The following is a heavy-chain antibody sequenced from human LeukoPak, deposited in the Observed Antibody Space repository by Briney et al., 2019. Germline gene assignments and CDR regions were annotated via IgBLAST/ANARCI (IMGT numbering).Heavy chain of an antibody. Sequence: PSETLSLTCTVSGGSISSSSYYWGWIRQPPGKGLEWIVSIYYSGSTYYNPSLKSRVTISVDTSKNQFSLELSSVTAADTAVHYCATGRIVVVVAATIPFDYWGQGTLVTVSS. J-gene: IGHJ4*02. D-gene: IGHD2-15*01. CDR3: ATGRIVVVVAATIPFDY. V-gene: IGHV4-39*01. CDR2: IYYSGST. CDR1: GGSISSSSYY.